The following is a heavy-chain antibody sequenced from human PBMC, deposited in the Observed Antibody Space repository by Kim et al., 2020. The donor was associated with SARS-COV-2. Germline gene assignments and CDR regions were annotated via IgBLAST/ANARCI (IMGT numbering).Heavy chain of an antibody. CDR3: VKELAVVGAGAFGL. J-gene: IGHJ4*02. V-gene: IGHV3-23*01. Sequence: VDSVKGRFTISRDNSKNTAYMQMNSLRAEDTAVYYCVKELAVVGAGAFGLWGQGTLVTVSS. D-gene: IGHD6-19*01.